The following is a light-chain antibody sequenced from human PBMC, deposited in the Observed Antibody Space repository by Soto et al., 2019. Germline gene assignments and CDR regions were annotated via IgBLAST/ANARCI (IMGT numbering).Light chain of an antibody. J-gene: IGKJ1*01. CDR3: QQYGSSSLT. Sequence: EIVLTQSPGTLSLSPGERATLSCRASQSVSSTYLAWYQQQPGQAPRLLIYGSSNRATGIPDRCIGSGSGTNFTLTISRLEPEDFAVDYCQQYGSSSLTFGQGTKVDIK. V-gene: IGKV3-20*01. CDR1: QSVSSTY. CDR2: GSS.